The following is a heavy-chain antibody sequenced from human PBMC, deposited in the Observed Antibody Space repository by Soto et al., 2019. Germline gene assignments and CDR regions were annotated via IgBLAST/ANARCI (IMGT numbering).Heavy chain of an antibody. J-gene: IGHJ4*02. V-gene: IGHV4-4*02. D-gene: IGHD2-2*01. CDR3: ARDWGRYQLLL. CDR2: IHHRGNT. Sequence: QVQLQESGPGLVKPSESLSLTCAVSGGSLSSTYWWNWVRRPPGKGLEWIGDIHHRGNTNSNPSLNSRVTIPVDESKNQFSLKVRSVTAAHSAVYYCARDWGRYQLLLWGQGTLVTVSS. CDR1: GGSLSSTYW.